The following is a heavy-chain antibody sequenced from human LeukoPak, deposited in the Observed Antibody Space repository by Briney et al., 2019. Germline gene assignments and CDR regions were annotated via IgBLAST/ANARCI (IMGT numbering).Heavy chain of an antibody. J-gene: IGHJ4*02. V-gene: IGHV4-39*01. D-gene: IGHD6-6*01. Sequence: SETLSLTCTVSGGSISSSSYYWGWIRQPPGKELEWIGSIYYSGSTYYNPSLKSRVTISVDTSKNQFSLKLSSVTAADTAVYYCARHLVYSSSWTTYDYWGQGTLVTISS. CDR2: IYYSGST. CDR1: GGSISSSSYY. CDR3: ARHLVYSSSWTTYDY.